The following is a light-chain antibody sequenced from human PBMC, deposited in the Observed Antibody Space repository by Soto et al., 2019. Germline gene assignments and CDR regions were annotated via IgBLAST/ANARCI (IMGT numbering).Light chain of an antibody. CDR1: QGIAPY. J-gene: IGKJ4*01. V-gene: IGKV1-27*01. CDR3: QNYTSAPLT. CDR2: ATS. Sequence: DVQMTQSPSSLSASVGDRVTITCRAMQGIAPYLAWFQQKPGKVPRLLSYATSTLQSGVPSRFSGSGSGTDCTLTISSLQPEDVAAYYCQNYTSAPLTVGGGPKVEIK.